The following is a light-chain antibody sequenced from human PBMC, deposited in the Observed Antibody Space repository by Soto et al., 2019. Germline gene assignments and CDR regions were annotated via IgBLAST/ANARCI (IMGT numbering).Light chain of an antibody. CDR1: SSDVGAYKY. J-gene: IGLJ1*01. CDR2: DVS. V-gene: IGLV2-14*03. CDR3: CSYTTTSSDV. Sequence: QSALTQPASVSGSPGQSITISCTGSSSDVGAYKYVSWYQQHPGTAPKVIIYDVSYRPSGVSNRFTGSKSGNTASLTISGLQTEDEADYYCCSYTTTSSDVFGTGAKLTVL.